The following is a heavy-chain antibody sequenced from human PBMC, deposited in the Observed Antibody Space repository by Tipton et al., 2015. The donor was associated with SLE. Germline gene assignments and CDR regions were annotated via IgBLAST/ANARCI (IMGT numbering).Heavy chain of an antibody. D-gene: IGHD6-6*01. J-gene: IGHJ4*02. CDR1: GFTFSSYW. V-gene: IGHV3-7*01. CDR2: IKQDGCEK. Sequence: SLRLSCAASGFTFSSYWMSWVRQAPGKGLEWVANIKQDGCEKYYVDSVKGRFTISRDNAKNSLYLQMNSLRAEDTAVYYCAREGSSSGNYFDYWGQGTLVTVSS. CDR3: AREGSSSGNYFDY.